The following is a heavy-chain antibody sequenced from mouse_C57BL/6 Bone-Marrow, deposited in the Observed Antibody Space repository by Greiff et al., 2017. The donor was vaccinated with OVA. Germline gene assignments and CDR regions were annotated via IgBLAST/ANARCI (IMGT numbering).Heavy chain of an antibody. CDR3: TRAYVYFDY. Sequence: EVHLVESGAELVRPGASVKLSCTASGFNIKDDYMHWVKQRPEQGLEWIGWIDPENGDTEYASKFQGKATITADTSSNTAYLQLSSLTSEDTAVYYCTRAYVYFDYWGQGTTLTVSS. CDR2: IDPENGDT. V-gene: IGHV14-4*01. CDR1: GFNIKDDY. J-gene: IGHJ2*01. D-gene: IGHD1-1*01.